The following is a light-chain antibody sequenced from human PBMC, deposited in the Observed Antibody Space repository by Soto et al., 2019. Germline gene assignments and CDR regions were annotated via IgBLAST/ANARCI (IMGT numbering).Light chain of an antibody. Sequence: DIQMTQSPSTLSASVGDRVTITCRASQSISSWLAWYQQKPGKAPKLLIYDASSLESGDPSRFSGSGSGTEFTLTISSLQPDDFATYYCQQYNSYEWTFGQGTKVEIK. V-gene: IGKV1-5*01. CDR3: QQYNSYEWT. J-gene: IGKJ1*01. CDR1: QSISSW. CDR2: DAS.